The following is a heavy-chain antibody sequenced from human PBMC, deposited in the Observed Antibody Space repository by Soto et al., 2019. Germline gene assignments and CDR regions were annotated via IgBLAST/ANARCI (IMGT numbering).Heavy chain of an antibody. Sequence: GGSLRLSCAASGFTFSSYAMSWVRQAPGKGLEWVSAISGSGGSTYYADSVKGRFTISRDNSKNTLYLQMNSLRAEDTAVYYCAKGSTYNWNDPNDFDIWGQVPMVPVS. J-gene: IGHJ3*02. CDR2: ISGSGGST. CDR1: GFTFSSYA. D-gene: IGHD1-1*01. V-gene: IGHV3-23*01. CDR3: AKGSTYNWNDPNDFDI.